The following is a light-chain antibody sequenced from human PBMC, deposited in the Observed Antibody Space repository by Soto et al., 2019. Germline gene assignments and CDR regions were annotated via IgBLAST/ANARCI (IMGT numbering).Light chain of an antibody. CDR1: SSDVGSYNP. J-gene: IGLJ2*01. CDR3: CSYAHGNTLV. CDR2: EGS. V-gene: IGLV2-23*01. Sequence: QSALTQPASVSGSPGPSITISCTGTSSDVGSYNPVSWFQQHPGKAPKLMIYEGSKRLSGVSNRFSGSKSGNTASLTISGLQAEDEADYYCCSYAHGNTLVFGGGTKLTVL.